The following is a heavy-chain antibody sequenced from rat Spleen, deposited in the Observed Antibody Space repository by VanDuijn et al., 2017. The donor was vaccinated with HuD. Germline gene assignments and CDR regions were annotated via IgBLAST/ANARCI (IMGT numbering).Heavy chain of an antibody. CDR2: ISPSGVT. J-gene: IGHJ3*01. Sequence: EVQLVESGGGLVQPGRYLKLSCAASGFTFSNFDMAWVRQAPKKGLDWVAAISPSGVTYYRDSVKGRFTVSRENARSTLYLLMDSLRSEDTATYYCVRQDTSGYSNWFAYWGQGTLVTVSS. D-gene: IGHD4-3*01. V-gene: IGHV5-25*01. CDR1: GFTFSNFD. CDR3: VRQDTSGYSNWFAY.